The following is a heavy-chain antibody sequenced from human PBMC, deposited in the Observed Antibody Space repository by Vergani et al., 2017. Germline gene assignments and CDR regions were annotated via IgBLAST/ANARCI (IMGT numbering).Heavy chain of an antibody. CDR3: ARDIVVVPAAIAQLYYYYGMDV. Sequence: EVQLVESGGGLVQPGGSLRLSCAASGFTFSSYWMSWVRQAPGKGLEWVANIKQDGSEKYYVDSVKGRFTISRDNAKNSLYLQMNSLRAEDTAVYYCARDIVVVPAAIAQLYYYYGMDVWGQGTTVTVSS. V-gene: IGHV3-7*01. CDR1: GFTFSSYW. CDR2: IKQDGSEK. D-gene: IGHD2-2*01. J-gene: IGHJ6*02.